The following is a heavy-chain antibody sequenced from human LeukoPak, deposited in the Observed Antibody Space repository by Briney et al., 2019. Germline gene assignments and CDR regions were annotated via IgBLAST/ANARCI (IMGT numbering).Heavy chain of an antibody. CDR2: IYYSGST. V-gene: IGHV4-59*01. Sequence: PSETLSLTCTVSGGSISSYYWSWIRQPPGKGLEWIGYIYYSGSTNYNPSLKSRVPISVDTSKNQFSLKLSSVTAADTAVYYCARAVRGGAFDIWGQGTMVTVSS. J-gene: IGHJ3*02. CDR1: GGSISSYY. CDR3: ARAVRGGAFDI.